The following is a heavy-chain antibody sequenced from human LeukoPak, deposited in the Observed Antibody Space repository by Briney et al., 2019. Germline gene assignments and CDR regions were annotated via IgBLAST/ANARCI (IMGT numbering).Heavy chain of an antibody. CDR2: ISDSGGDK. Sequence: TGGSLRLSCAASGFTFSRYGFHWVRQAPGKGLEWVAFISDSGGDKWFGDSVKGRFTISRDKSKNTVNLQMSSLRVEDTAVYYCARDGGSESYALDYRGQETLVTVST. CDR1: GFTFSRYG. J-gene: IGHJ4*02. D-gene: IGHD3-10*01. CDR3: ARDGGSESYALDY. V-gene: IGHV3-30*02.